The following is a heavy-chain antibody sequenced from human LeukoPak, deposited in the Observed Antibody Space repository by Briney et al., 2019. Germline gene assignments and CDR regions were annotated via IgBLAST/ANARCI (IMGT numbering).Heavy chain of an antibody. Sequence: GGSLRLSCAASGFTFSSYWMHWVRQAPGKGLVWVSRINSDGSSTSYADSVKGRFTISRDNAKNTLYLQMNRLRAEDTAVYYCASLYQLLWFGQRSFDYWGQGTLVTVSS. CDR1: GFTFSSYW. J-gene: IGHJ4*02. D-gene: IGHD3-10*01. CDR2: INSDGSST. V-gene: IGHV3-74*01. CDR3: ASLYQLLWFGQRSFDY.